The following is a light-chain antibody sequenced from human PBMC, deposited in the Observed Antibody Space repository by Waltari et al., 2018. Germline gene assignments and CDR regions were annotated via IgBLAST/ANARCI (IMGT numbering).Light chain of an antibody. V-gene: IGLV2-14*01. CDR2: EVS. CDR1: SRDVGAYNY. J-gene: IGLJ1*01. CDR3: SSYTSTSTYV. Sequence: QSALTQPAPVSGSPGQSITISCTGASRDVGAYNYVSWYQQHPGKAPKLMIYEVSNRPSGVSNRFSGSKSGNTASLTISGLQAEDEADYYCSSYTSTSTYVFGSGTKVTVL.